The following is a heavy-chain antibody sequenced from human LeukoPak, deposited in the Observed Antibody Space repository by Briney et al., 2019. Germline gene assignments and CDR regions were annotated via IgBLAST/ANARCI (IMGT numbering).Heavy chain of an antibody. Sequence: SETLSLTCTVSGGSISSYYWSWIRQPPGKGLEWIGYIYYSGITNYNPSLKSRATISVDTSKNQFSLKLNSVTAADTAVYYCAKRGSNTWSDFDYWGQGTLVTVSS. CDR3: AKRGSNTWSDFDY. CDR2: IYYSGIT. V-gene: IGHV4-59*08. J-gene: IGHJ4*02. CDR1: GGSISSYY. D-gene: IGHD6-13*01.